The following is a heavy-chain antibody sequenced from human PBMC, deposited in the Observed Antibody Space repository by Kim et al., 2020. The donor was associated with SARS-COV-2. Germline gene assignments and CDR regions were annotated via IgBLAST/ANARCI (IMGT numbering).Heavy chain of an antibody. CDR2: ISGSGGST. CDR3: AEDDSSGWYDYYYYYGMDV. D-gene: IGHD6-19*01. CDR1: GFTFSSYA. Sequence: GGSLRLSCAASGFTFSSYAMSWVRQAPGKGLEWVSAISGSGGSTYYADSVKGRFTISRDNSKNTLYLQMNSLRAEDTAVYYCAEDDSSGWYDYYYYYGMDVWGQGTTVTVSS. J-gene: IGHJ6*02. V-gene: IGHV3-23*01.